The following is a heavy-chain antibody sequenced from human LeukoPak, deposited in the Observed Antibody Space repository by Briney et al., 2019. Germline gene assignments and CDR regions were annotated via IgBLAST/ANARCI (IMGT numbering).Heavy chain of an antibody. CDR3: ARIFGIAVARYAFDI. CDR1: GYTLTELS. J-gene: IGHJ3*02. D-gene: IGHD6-19*01. V-gene: IGHV1-24*01. CDR2: FDPEDGET. Sequence: GASVKVSCKVSGYTLTELSMHWVRQAPGKGLEWMGGFDPEDGETIYAQKFQGRVTMTEDTSTDTAYMELSSLRSDDTAVYYCARIFGIAVARYAFDIWGQGTMVTVSS.